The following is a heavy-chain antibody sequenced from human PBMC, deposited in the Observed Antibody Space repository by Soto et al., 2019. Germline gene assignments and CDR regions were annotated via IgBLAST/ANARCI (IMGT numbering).Heavy chain of an antibody. CDR1: GGTFSSYA. CDR2: VIPIFGTA. CDR3: ARVGAWDYDAWTGYQQLYYYGMDV. J-gene: IGHJ6*02. Sequence: GSCNASGGTFSSYAISWVRQAPGQGLEWMGGVIPIFGTATYAQKFQGRVTITADKSTSTAYMERSSLRSEDTAVYYSARVGAWDYDAWTGYQQLYYYGMDVWGQGTTVTVSS. D-gene: IGHD3-3*01. V-gene: IGHV1-69*06.